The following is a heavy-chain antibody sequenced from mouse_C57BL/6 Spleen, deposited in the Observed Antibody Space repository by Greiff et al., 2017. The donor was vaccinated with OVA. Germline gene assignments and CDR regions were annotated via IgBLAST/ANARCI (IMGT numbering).Heavy chain of an antibody. J-gene: IGHJ4*01. Sequence: QVQLQQSGAELVRPGASVTLSCKASGYTFTDYEMHWVKQTPVHGLEWIGAIDPETGGTAYNQKFKGKAILTADKSSSTAYMELRSLTSEDSAVDYCTRDYGPLYAMDYWGQGTSVTVSS. CDR2: IDPETGGT. CDR3: TRDYGPLYAMDY. D-gene: IGHD1-1*01. CDR1: GYTFTDYE. V-gene: IGHV1-15*01.